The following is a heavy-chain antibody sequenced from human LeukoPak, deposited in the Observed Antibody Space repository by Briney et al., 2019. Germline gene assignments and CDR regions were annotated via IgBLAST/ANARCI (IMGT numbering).Heavy chain of an antibody. J-gene: IGHJ4*02. CDR2: ISYDGSNK. CDR1: GFTFSSYA. Sequence: GGSLGLSCAASGFTFSSYAMHWVRQAPGKGLEWVAVISYDGSNKYYADSVKGRFTISRDNSKNTLYLQMNSLRAEDTATYYCARLYNGKRPPDYWGQGTLVTVSS. CDR3: ARLYNGKRPPDY. V-gene: IGHV3-30-3*01. D-gene: IGHD1-14*01.